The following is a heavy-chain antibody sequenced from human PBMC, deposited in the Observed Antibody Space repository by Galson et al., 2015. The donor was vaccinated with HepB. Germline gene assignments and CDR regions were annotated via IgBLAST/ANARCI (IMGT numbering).Heavy chain of an antibody. CDR2: ISSSGSTI. CDR3: ASRYCSGGSCYWRRYY. J-gene: IGHJ4*02. Sequence: SLRLSCAASGFTFSSYEMNWVRQAPGKGLEWVSYISSSGSTIYYADSVKGRFTISRDNAKNSLYLQMNSLRAEDTAVYYCASRYCSGGSCYWRRYYWGQGTLVTVSS. D-gene: IGHD2-15*01. CDR1: GFTFSSYE. V-gene: IGHV3-48*03.